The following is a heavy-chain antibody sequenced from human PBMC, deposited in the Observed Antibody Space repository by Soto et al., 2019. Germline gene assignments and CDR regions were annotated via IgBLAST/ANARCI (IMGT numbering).Heavy chain of an antibody. V-gene: IGHV1-69*01. J-gene: IGHJ5*02. D-gene: IGHD6-13*01. CDR2: IIPLFGTT. CDR1: GGTFSRHA. CDR3: ARAAIHGSSWYFWFDP. Sequence: QVKLVQSGSEVKMPGSSVKVSCKASGGTFSRHAINSVRQAPGQGLEWMGGIIPLFGTTNYAQKFKGRGTNSSDESTSTAYMELSSLTSEDAAVYYCARAAIHGSSWYFWFDPRGQGTLVTVSS.